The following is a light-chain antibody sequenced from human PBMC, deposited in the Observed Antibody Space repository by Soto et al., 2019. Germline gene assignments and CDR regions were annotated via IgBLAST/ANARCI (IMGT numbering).Light chain of an antibody. CDR1: QSVSSNY. CDR2: GAS. V-gene: IGKV3-20*01. CDR3: QQYGSSRWT. Sequence: EIVLTQSPGTLSLSPGERATLSCRASQSVSSNYLAWYQQKPGQAPRLLIYGASSRATGIPDRFSGSGSGTDFTLTISRLEPEDFAVYYCQQYGSSRWTFRQGTKVEIK. J-gene: IGKJ1*01.